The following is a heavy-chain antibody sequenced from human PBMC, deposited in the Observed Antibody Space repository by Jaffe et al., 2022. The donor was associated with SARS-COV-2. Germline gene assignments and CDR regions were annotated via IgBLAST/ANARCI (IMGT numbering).Heavy chain of an antibody. CDR2: ININTGIA. J-gene: IGHJ4*02. V-gene: IGHV7-4-1*02. D-gene: IGHD3-22*01. Sequence: QVQLVQSGSELKKPGASVKVSCKASENIFSSNVMNWVRQAPGQGLEWMGWININTGIATYAQDFTGRFVFSLDTSVNTAYLRINSLRAEDTAVYYCARGDSGGSQMLGYWGQGTLVTVSS. CDR3: ARGDSGGSQMLGY. CDR1: ENIFSSNV.